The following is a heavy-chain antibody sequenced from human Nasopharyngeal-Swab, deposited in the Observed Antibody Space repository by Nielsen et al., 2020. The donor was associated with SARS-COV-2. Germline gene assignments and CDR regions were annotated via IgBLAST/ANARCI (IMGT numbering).Heavy chain of an antibody. D-gene: IGHD6-6*01. J-gene: IGHJ4*02. CDR1: GFTFSSYG. CDR2: ISYDGSNK. Sequence: GESLKISCAASGFTFSSYGMHWVRQAPGKGLEWVAVISYDGSNKYYADSVKGRFTISRDNSKNTLYLQMNSLRAEDTAVYYCARDQDSSSYFDYWGQRTLVTVSS. CDR3: ARDQDSSSYFDY. V-gene: IGHV3-30*03.